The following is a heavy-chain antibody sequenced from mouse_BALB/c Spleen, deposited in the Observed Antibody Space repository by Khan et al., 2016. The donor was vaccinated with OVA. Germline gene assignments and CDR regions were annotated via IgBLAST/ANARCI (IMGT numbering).Heavy chain of an antibody. D-gene: IGHD2-1*01. J-gene: IGHJ1*01. CDR3: TRSYDNYVLYFDV. V-gene: IGHV2-9*02. CDR2: IWTGGST. Sequence: QVQLKQSGPGLVAPSQSLSITCTVSGFSLTSYGVHWVRQPPGKGLEWLGVIWTGGSTNYNSALMSRLSISKDNYKSQVFLKMNSLQTDDTAMYYCTRSYDNYVLYFDVWGAGTTVTVSS. CDR1: GFSLTSYG.